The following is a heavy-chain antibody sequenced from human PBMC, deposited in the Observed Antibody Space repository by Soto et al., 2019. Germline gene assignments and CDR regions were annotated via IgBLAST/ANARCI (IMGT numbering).Heavy chain of an antibody. D-gene: IGHD2-8*01. CDR1: GFTFSSFA. Sequence: PGGSLRLSCAPSGFTFSSFAMAWVRQAPGKGLEWVSTIRASGTSTYYADSVEGRFSISRDNSKNTLYLQMNSLRAEDTAVYYCAKEWSDARTREKCGLVDYWGQGALVTVSS. CDR2: IRASGTST. V-gene: IGHV3-23*01. J-gene: IGHJ4*02. CDR3: AKEWSDARTREKCGLVDY.